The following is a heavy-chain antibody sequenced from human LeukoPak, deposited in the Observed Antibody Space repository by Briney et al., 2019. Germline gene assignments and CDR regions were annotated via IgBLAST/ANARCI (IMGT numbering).Heavy chain of an antibody. J-gene: IGHJ3*02. D-gene: IGHD3-22*01. CDR3: ARRPIVAYAFDI. Sequence: ASVKVSCKASGYTFTSYGISWVRQAPGQGLEGMGWIKPNSGGTNYAQKFQGRVTMTRDTSISTAYMELSRLRSDDTAVYYCARRPIVAYAFDIWGQGTMVTVSS. CDR1: GYTFTSYG. CDR2: IKPNSGGT. V-gene: IGHV1-2*02.